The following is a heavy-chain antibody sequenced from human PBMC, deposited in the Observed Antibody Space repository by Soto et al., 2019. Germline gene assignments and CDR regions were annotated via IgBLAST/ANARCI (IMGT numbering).Heavy chain of an antibody. CDR1: GFTFSSYG. V-gene: IGHV3-30*18. J-gene: IGHJ4*02. CDR2: ISYDGSNK. D-gene: IGHD3-9*01. Sequence: QVQLVESGGGVVQPGRSLRLSCAASGFTFSSYGMHWVRQAPGKGLEWVAVISYDGSNKYYADSVKGRFTISRDNSKNTLYLQMNSLRAEDTAVYYCAKELRYFDWSPMGYFDYWGQGTLVTVSS. CDR3: AKELRYFDWSPMGYFDY.